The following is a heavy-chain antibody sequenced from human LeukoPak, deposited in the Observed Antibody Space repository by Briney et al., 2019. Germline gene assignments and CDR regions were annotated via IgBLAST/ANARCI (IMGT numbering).Heavy chain of an antibody. CDR3: ARLLYCSSTSCYKGYFDY. J-gene: IGHJ4*02. V-gene: IGHV4-38-2*01. CDR1: GYPISSGYY. CDR2: IYHSGST. D-gene: IGHD2-2*02. Sequence: SETLSLTCAVSGYPISSGYYWGWIRQPPGKGLEWIGSIYHSGSTYYNPSLKSRVTISVDTSKNQFSLKLSSVTAADTAVYYCARLLYCSSTSCYKGYFDYWGQGTLVTVSS.